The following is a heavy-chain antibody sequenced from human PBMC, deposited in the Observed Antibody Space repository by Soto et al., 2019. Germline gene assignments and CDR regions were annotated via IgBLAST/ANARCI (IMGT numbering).Heavy chain of an antibody. CDR3: ARYSSGWRTFDY. CDR1: GGTFSSYA. V-gene: IGHV1-69*12. CDR2: IIPIFGTA. D-gene: IGHD6-19*01. Sequence: QVQLVQSGAEVKKPGSSVKVSCKASGGTFSSYAISWVRQAPGQGLEWMGGIIPIFGTANYAQKFQGRVXIXAXXSTSTAEMELSSRRSEDTAVYYCARYSSGWRTFDYWGQGTLVTVSS. J-gene: IGHJ4*02.